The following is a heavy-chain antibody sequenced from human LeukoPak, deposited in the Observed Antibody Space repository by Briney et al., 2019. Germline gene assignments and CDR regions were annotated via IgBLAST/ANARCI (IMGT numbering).Heavy chain of an antibody. CDR2: INTGSGNT. V-gene: IGHV1-3*04. J-gene: IGHJ4*02. CDR3: ARGYSGCFHY. D-gene: IGHD1-26*01. Sequence: AASVKVSCKASGYTFTSYAMNWVRQAPGQGLEWMGWINTGSGNTKYSQRFQDRVTITMDTSASTVYMEMNDLGSEDTAVYYCARGYSGCFHYWGQGALVTVSS. CDR1: GYTFTSYA.